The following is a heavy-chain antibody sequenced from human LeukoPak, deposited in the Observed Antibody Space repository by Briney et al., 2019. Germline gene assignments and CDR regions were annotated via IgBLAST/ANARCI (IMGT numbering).Heavy chain of an antibody. Sequence: GGSLRLSCAASKFTFSSFAMSWVRQAPGKGLEWVSAIYSGGSTYYADSVKGRFTISRQNSKNTLYLQMNSLRAEDTAVYYCARELMHSGGYRTSDSWGQGTLVTVSS. D-gene: IGHD6-19*01. CDR3: ARELMHSGGYRTSDS. CDR1: KFTFSSFA. V-gene: IGHV3-53*04. J-gene: IGHJ4*02. CDR2: IYSGGST.